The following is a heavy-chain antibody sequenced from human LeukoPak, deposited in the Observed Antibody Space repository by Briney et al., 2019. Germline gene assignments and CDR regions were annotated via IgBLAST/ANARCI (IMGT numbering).Heavy chain of an antibody. CDR1: GFTFNIYG. V-gene: IGHV3-30*02. CDR3: AKEGDCYGDILLNQLGMDV. CDR2: IRYDGNNK. Sequence: GGSLRLSCAPSGFTFNIYGMHWVRQAPGKGLEWVAFIRYDGNNKYYADSVKGRFTISRDNSKNTLYLQMNSLRAEDTAVYYCAKEGDCYGDILLNQLGMDVWGKGTTVTVSS. D-gene: IGHD2-21*02. J-gene: IGHJ6*04.